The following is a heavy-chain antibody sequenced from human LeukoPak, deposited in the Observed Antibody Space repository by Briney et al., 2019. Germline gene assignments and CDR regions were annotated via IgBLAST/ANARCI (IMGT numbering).Heavy chain of an antibody. CDR2: ISSSSSYI. V-gene: IGHV3-21*01. Sequence: PGGSLRLSCAASGFTFSSYAMNWVRQAPGKGLEWVSSISSSSSYIYYADSVKGRFTISRDNAKNSLYLQMNSLRAEDTAVYYCARDRYYYGSGSHDPYYYYYMDVWGKGTTVTISS. J-gene: IGHJ6*03. D-gene: IGHD3-10*01. CDR3: ARDRYYYGSGSHDPYYYYYMDV. CDR1: GFTFSSYA.